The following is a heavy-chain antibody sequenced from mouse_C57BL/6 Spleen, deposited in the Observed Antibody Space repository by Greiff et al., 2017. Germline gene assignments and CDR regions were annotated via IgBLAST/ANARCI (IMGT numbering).Heavy chain of an antibody. J-gene: IGHJ4*01. CDR2: ISSGSSTI. D-gene: IGHD1-1*01. CDR1: GFTFSDYG. CDR3: AMGDSSYRYAMDY. V-gene: IGHV5-17*01. Sequence: DVMLVESGGGLVKPGGSLKLSCAASGFTFSDYGMHWVRQAPEKGLEWVAYISSGSSTIYYADKVKGRFTISRDNAKNTRFLQLTSLRSDDTAMYYCAMGDSSYRYAMDYWGQGTSVTVSS.